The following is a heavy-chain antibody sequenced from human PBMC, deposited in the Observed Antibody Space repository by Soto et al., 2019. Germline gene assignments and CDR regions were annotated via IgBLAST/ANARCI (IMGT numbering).Heavy chain of an antibody. V-gene: IGHV3-30*18. D-gene: IGHD6-19*01. CDR3: AKDRGIAVAGNNYYYYGMDV. J-gene: IGHJ6*02. CDR2: ISYDGSNK. Sequence: ESGGGVVQPGRSLRLSCAASGFTFSSYGMHWVRQAPGKGLEWVAVISYDGSNKYYADSVKGRFTISRDNSKNTLYLQMNSLRAEDTAVYYCAKDRGIAVAGNNYYYYGMDVWGQGTTVTVSS. CDR1: GFTFSSYG.